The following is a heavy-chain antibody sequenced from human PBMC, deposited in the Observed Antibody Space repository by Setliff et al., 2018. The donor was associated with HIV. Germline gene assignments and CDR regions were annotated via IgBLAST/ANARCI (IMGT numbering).Heavy chain of an antibody. Sequence: ASVKVSCKASGYTFTGYYMHWVRQAPGQGLEWMGWINPNSGGTNYAQKFQGRVTMTRETSISKAYMELSRLRSDDTAVYYCARGPITMIVVYFDYWGQGTLVTVSS. V-gene: IGHV1-2*02. CDR2: INPNSGGT. CDR1: GYTFTGYY. CDR3: ARGPITMIVVYFDY. J-gene: IGHJ4*02. D-gene: IGHD3-22*01.